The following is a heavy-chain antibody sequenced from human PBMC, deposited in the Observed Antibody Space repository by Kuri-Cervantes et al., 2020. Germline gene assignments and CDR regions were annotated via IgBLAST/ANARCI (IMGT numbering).Heavy chain of an antibody. J-gene: IGHJ4*02. CDR1: GYTFTYRY. Sequence: ASVKVSCKASGYTFTYRYLHWVRQAPGQALEWMGWINPNSGNTGYAQKFQGRGTMSRKTSISTAYMELSSLRSEYTAVYYCARAYSSGWNDYWGQGTLVTVSS. D-gene: IGHD6-19*01. CDR3: ARAYSSGWNDY. V-gene: IGHV1-8*02. CDR2: INPNSGNT.